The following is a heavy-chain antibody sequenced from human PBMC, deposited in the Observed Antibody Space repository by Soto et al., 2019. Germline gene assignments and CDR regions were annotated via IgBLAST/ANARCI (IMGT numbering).Heavy chain of an antibody. D-gene: IGHD6-13*01. J-gene: IGHJ4*02. CDR1: GFTFRSYA. CDR2: ISGLGTST. CDR3: AKDGPWPHGSTDNYFDY. Sequence: PGGSLRLSCAASGFTFRSYAMSWVRQAPGKGLEWVSAISGLGTSTYYADSVKGRFTISRDDSKNTLYLQMNSLRAEDTAVYYCAKDGPWPHGSTDNYFDYLGKGTRVTVSS. V-gene: IGHV3-23*01.